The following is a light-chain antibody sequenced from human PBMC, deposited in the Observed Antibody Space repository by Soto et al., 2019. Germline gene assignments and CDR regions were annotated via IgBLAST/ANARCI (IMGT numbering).Light chain of an antibody. J-gene: IGLJ1*01. CDR2: EVN. V-gene: IGLV2-14*01. CDR3: SSYSISTAYL. CDR1: SSDVGGYDY. Sequence: QSVLTQPASVSGSPGQSITISCTGTSSDVGGYDYVSWYQLHPGKAPKLMVFEVNNRPSGVSYRFSGSKSGNTASLTISRLQAEDEADYFCSSYSISTAYLFGTGTKLTVL.